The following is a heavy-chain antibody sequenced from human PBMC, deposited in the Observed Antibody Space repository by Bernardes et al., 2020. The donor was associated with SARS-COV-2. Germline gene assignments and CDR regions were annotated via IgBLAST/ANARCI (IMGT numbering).Heavy chain of an antibody. CDR3: ARHPYGDYRNWYFHL. CDR1: GDSISSRSYY. Sequence: SETLSLTCSVSGDSISSRSYYWGWVRQPPGKGLEWIGSIYYSGSTYYNPSLKSRVTISVDTSKKQFSLQLSSVTAADTAVYYCARHPYGDYRNWYFHLWGRGTLVTVS. CDR2: IYYSGST. V-gene: IGHV4-39*01. D-gene: IGHD4-17*01. J-gene: IGHJ2*01.